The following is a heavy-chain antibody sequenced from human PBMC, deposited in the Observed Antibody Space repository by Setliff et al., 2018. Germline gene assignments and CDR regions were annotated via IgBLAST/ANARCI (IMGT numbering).Heavy chain of an antibody. D-gene: IGHD1-26*01. CDR1: GGTFSSYA. CDR2: ISAYNGNT. V-gene: IGHV1-18*01. Sequence: ASVKVSCKASGGTFSSYAISWVRQAPGQGLEWMGWISAYNGNTNYAQKLQGRVTMTTDTSTSTAYMELRSLRSDDTAVYYCARGAYSGSYYGYWGQGTLVTVSS. J-gene: IGHJ4*02. CDR3: ARGAYSGSYYGY.